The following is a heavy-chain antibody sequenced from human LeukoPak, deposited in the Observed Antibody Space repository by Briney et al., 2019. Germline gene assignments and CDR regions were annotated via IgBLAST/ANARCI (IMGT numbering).Heavy chain of an antibody. J-gene: IGHJ4*02. CDR1: GFTFSHYA. V-gene: IGHV3-30-3*01. D-gene: IGHD3-10*01. CDR3: ASGRHYYASGSPTDFDY. CDR2: ISYDGNNK. Sequence: GGSLRLSCATSGFTFSHYAMHWVRQAPGKGLEWVAVISYDGNNKFYADSMKGRFTISRDNSKNTLYLQMNDLRAEDTAVYYGASGRHYYASGSPTDFDYWGQGTLVTVSS.